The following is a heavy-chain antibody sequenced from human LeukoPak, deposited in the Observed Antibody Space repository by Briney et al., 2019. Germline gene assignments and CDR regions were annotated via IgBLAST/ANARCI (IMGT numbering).Heavy chain of an antibody. J-gene: IGHJ5*02. Sequence: GGSLRLSCAASGFTFSSYAMSWVRQAPGKGLEWVSAISGSGGSTYYADSVKGRFTISRDNSKNTLYLQMNSLRAEDTAVYYCAKDRSKGGPIPNWFDPWGQGTLVTVSS. CDR1: GFTFSSYA. D-gene: IGHD2-2*01. CDR3: AKDRSKGGPIPNWFDP. CDR2: ISGSGGST. V-gene: IGHV3-23*01.